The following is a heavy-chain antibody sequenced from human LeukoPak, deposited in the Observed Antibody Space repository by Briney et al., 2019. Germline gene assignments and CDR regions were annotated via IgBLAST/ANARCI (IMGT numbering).Heavy chain of an antibody. CDR2: IKQDGSEK. D-gene: IGHD7-27*01. V-gene: IGHV3-7*01. CDR3: ARDRSKTSGEPLDY. J-gene: IGHJ4*02. CDR1: GFTFSSYW. Sequence: GGSLRLSCAASGFTFSSYWMSWVRQAPGKGLEWVANIKQDGSEKYYVDSVKGRFTISRDNAKNSLYLQMNSLRAGDTAVYYCARDRSKTSGEPLDYWGQGTLVTVSS.